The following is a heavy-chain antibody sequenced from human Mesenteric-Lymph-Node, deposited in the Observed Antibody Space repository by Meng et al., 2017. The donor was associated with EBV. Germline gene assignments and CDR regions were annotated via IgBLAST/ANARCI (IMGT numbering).Heavy chain of an antibody. CDR2: TYYRSKWYN. V-gene: IGHV6-1*01. CDR3: ARGATSVFDL. J-gene: IGHJ2*01. Sequence: HVQLQQSGPGLVKPSQPLSLPCVISGDSVSSSSAAWTWIRQSPSRGLEWLGRTYYRSKWYNDYAVFVKSRITINPDTSKNQFSLQLNSVTPEDMAVYYCARGATSVFDLWGRGTLVTVSS. CDR1: GDSVSSSSAA.